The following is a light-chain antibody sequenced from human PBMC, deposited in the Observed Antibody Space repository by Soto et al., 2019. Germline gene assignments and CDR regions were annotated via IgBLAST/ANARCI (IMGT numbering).Light chain of an antibody. V-gene: IGKV3-20*01. J-gene: IGKJ1*01. CDR1: QSVSSRY. CDR2: GAS. Sequence: EIVLTQSPGTLSLSPGERATLSCRASQSVSSRYLGWYQQKRGQAPRLLISGASTSATGIPNRFSGSGSGTDFTLTISRLEPEDFAVYYCQQYGNSRWTFGQGTKVEIK. CDR3: QQYGNSRWT.